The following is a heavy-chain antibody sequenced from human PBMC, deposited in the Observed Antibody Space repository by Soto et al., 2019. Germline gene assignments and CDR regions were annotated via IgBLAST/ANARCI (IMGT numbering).Heavy chain of an antibody. Sequence: PGGSLRLSCAASGFTFSSYGMHWVRQAPGKGLEWVAVISYDGSNKYYADSVKGRFTISRDNSKNTLYLQMNSLRAEDTAVYYCAKDLQYYYDSSGYYYAGDYYYGLDVWGQGTTVTVSS. CDR1: GFTFSSYG. CDR2: ISYDGSNK. CDR3: AKDLQYYYDSSGYYYAGDYYYGLDV. D-gene: IGHD3-22*01. V-gene: IGHV3-30*18. J-gene: IGHJ6*02.